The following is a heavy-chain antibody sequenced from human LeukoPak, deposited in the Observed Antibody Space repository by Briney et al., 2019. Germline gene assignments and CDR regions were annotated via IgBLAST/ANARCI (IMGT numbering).Heavy chain of an antibody. D-gene: IGHD4-17*01. CDR3: ARAPTVTIYYYYYMDV. V-gene: IGHV3-64*02. CDR1: GFTFNSYA. Sequence: PGGSLRLSCAASGFTFNSYAMHWVRQAPGKGLEYVSAISSNGGSTYYADSVKGRFTISRDNSKNTLYLQMGSLRAEDMAVYYCARAPTVTIYYYYYMDVWGKGTTVTVS. CDR2: ISSNGGST. J-gene: IGHJ6*03.